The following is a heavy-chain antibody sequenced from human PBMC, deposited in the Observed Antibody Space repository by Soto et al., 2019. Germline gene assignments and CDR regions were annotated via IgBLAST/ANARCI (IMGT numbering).Heavy chain of an antibody. CDR1: GFTFSNAW. D-gene: IGHD1-1*01. V-gene: IGHV3-15*01. CDR3: TTGKENDAYLYYGLDV. Sequence: GGSLRLSCAASGFTFSNAWMSWVRQAPGKGLEWVGRIKRKSDGGTTQYAAPVKGRFTISREDSKNTLNLQMSSLKTEDTAVYYCTTGKENDAYLYYGLDVWGQGTTVTVSS. CDR2: IKRKSDGGTT. J-gene: IGHJ6*02.